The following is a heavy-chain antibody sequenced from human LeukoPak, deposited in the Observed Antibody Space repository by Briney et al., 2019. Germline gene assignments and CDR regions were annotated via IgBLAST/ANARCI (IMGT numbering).Heavy chain of an antibody. CDR3: ARADSREDY. J-gene: IGHJ4*02. Sequence: ASVKVSCTASGNTFTGYYMHWVRQAPGQGLEWMGWINPNSGGTNSAQTFQGRVTMTRDTSISTAHMELSRLRSDDTAVYYCARADSREDYWGQGTLVTVSS. V-gene: IGHV1-2*02. CDR1: GNTFTGYY. CDR2: INPNSGGT. D-gene: IGHD3-22*01.